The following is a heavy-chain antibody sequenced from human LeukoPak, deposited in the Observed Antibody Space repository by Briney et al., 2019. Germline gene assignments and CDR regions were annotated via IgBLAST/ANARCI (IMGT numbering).Heavy chain of an antibody. V-gene: IGHV3-48*01. Sequence: GGSLRLSCAASAFVFSNYNMNWVRQAPGKGLEWISYISHSSSAMYYADSVKGRFTISRDNAKNSLFLQMSSLRAEDTALYYCARGTVTQDWYFGLWGRGTLVTVSS. J-gene: IGHJ2*01. D-gene: IGHD4-17*01. CDR1: AFVFSNYN. CDR2: ISHSSSAM. CDR3: ARGTVTQDWYFGL.